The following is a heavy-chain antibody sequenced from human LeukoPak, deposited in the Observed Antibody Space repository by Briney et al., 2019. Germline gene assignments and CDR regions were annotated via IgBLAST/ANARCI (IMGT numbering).Heavy chain of an antibody. D-gene: IGHD5-12*01. CDR2: INRSGST. CDR3: ARRGYSGYVSSLDY. V-gene: IGHV4-34*01. J-gene: IGHJ4*02. CDR1: GGSISSYY. Sequence: SETLSLTCTVSGGSISSYYWSWIRQPPGKGLEWIGEINRSGSTNYNPSLKSRVTISVDTSKNQFSLKLSPVTAADTAVYYCARRGYSGYVSSLDYWGQGTLVTVSS.